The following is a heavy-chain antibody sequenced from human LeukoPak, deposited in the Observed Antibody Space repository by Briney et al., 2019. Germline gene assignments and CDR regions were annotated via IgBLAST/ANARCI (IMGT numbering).Heavy chain of an antibody. CDR1: GFTVSSNY. J-gene: IGHJ4*02. D-gene: IGHD2-8*02. Sequence: GGSLRLSCAAPGFTVSSNYMSWVRQAPGKGLEWVSVIYSGGSTYYADSVEGRFTISRDNSKNTLYLQMNSLRAEDTAVYYCARLPPTGYFDYWGQGTLVTVSS. V-gene: IGHV3-66*04. CDR2: IYSGGST. CDR3: ARLPPTGYFDY.